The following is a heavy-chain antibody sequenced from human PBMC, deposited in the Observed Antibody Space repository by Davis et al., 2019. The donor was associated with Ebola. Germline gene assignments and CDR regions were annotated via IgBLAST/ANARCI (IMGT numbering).Heavy chain of an antibody. J-gene: IGHJ2*01. D-gene: IGHD1-14*01. Sequence: SGPTLVKPTQTLTLTCSFSGFSLSTTGLGVGWFRQSPGEALEWLALVYWDDDKRYSPSLRSRLTITKDTSKNQVVLTMTNMDPVDTATYYCAHRRPLWYFDLWGRGTLVTVSS. CDR2: VYWDDDK. V-gene: IGHV2-5*02. CDR3: AHRRPLWYFDL. CDR1: GFSLSTTGLG.